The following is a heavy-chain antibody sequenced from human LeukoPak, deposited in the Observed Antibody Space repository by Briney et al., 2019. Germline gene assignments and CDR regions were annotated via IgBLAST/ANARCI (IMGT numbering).Heavy chain of an antibody. D-gene: IGHD2-2*01. J-gene: IGHJ4*02. CDR3: ARGLGYCSSTSGYWVLDY. CDR2: LSSSGSTI. V-gene: IGHV3-48*03. Sequence: GGSLRLSCAASGFTFSGYELKWVRDAPGKGLEWGSYLSSSGSTIYYADSVKGGFTISRDNSKSTLYLQMNSLRAEDTAVYYCARGLGYCSSTSGYWVLDYWGQGTLVTVSS. CDR1: GFTFSGYE.